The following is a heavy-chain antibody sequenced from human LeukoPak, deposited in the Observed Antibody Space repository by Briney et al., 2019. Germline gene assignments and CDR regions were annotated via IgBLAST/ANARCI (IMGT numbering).Heavy chain of an antibody. CDR3: ARDLPGERAMPICDY. Sequence: GGSLRLSCAASGFTFSSYSMNWVRQARGKGLEGVSDISISSSNKYYADSVKDRFTNSRDNAKHSLYLPVNSQSAEDTAVYYCARDLPGERAMPICDYWGQGTLVSVPS. V-gene: IGHV3-48*04. J-gene: IGHJ4*02. D-gene: IGHD2-2*01. CDR2: ISISSSNK. CDR1: GFTFSSYS.